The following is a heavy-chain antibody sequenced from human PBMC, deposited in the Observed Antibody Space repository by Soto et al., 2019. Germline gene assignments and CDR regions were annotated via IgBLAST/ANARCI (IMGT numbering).Heavy chain of an antibody. CDR3: ARGGDVNYYHGMDV. V-gene: IGHV1-18*01. J-gene: IGHJ6*02. CDR1: GYTFTSYG. Sequence: QVQLVQSGGEVKKPGASVKLSCTASGYTFTSYGISWVRQAPGQGLEWMGWISAYNGKTNYAQNGQGRVTMTTDTSTRTAYMDLSSLRSDDTAVYYCARGGDVNYYHGMDVWGQGTTVTVSS. D-gene: IGHD5-12*01. CDR2: ISAYNGKT.